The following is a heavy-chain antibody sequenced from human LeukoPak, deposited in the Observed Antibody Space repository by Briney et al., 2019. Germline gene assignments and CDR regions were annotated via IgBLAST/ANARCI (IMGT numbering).Heavy chain of an antibody. CDR2: IRGTGGTT. D-gene: IGHD4-17*01. V-gene: IGHV3-23*01. CDR1: GFTVSNNY. J-gene: IGHJ3*01. Sequence: GGSLRLSCAASGFTVSNNYMNWVRQAPGKGLEWVSAIRGTGGTTYYADSVKGRCTISRDNSRNTVYLQMNSLRAEDAALYFCGKDPNGDYVGAFDFWGPGTMVTVSS. CDR3: GKDPNGDYVGAFDF.